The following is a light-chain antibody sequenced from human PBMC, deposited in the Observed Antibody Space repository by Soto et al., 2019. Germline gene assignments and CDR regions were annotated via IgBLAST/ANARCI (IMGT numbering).Light chain of an antibody. V-gene: IGLV2-14*01. CDR3: SSYTTSSPHVV. CDR2: DVS. CDR1: XXDVGGYNY. J-gene: IGLJ2*01. Sequence: QSALTQPASVSGSPXXXITISCTXXXXDVGGYNYVSWYQQHPGKAPKLMIYDVSNRPSGVSNRFSGSKSGNTASLTISGLQAEDEADYYCSSYTTSSPHVVFGGGTKLTVL.